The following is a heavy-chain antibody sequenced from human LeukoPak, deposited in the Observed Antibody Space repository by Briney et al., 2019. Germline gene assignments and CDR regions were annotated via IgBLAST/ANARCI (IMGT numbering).Heavy chain of an antibody. CDR2: IYYTGNT. V-gene: IGHV4-59*01. Sequence: PSETLSLTCTVSGGSIGGYYWNWIRQSPEKGLECIGYIYYTGNTDYNPSLKSRVTISVDTSKNQFSLKLSSVTAADTAVYYCAREQWLEYFDYWGQGTLVTVSS. CDR3: AREQWLEYFDY. CDR1: GGSIGGYY. D-gene: IGHD6-19*01. J-gene: IGHJ4*02.